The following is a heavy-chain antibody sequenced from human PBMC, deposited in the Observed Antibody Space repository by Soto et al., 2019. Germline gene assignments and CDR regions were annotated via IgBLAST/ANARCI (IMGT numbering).Heavy chain of an antibody. Sequence: QVQLVQSGTEVKKPGASVKVSCKASGYTFSNFGLSWVRQAPGQGLEWMGWISPSNGQTIYAQNFHGRVTMTTDTSAATANRELRSLLSDDPAVYYCAGVIMFFGVATRGGYFDYWGRGT. J-gene: IGHJ4*02. CDR2: ISPSNGQT. D-gene: IGHD3-3*01. CDR1: GYTFSNFG. V-gene: IGHV1-18*01. CDR3: AGVIMFFGVATRGGYFDY.